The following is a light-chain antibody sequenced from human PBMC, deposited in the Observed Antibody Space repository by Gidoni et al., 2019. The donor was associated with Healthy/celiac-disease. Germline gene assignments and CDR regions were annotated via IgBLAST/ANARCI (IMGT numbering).Light chain of an antibody. CDR3: QQGYSTPFT. CDR1: QSISSY. V-gene: IGKV1-39*01. J-gene: IGKJ3*01. Sequence: DIQMTQSPSSLSASVGDRVSITCRASQSISSYLNWYQQEPGKAPKLLIYAASSLQSGVPSRFSGSGSGTDCTLTVSRLGPGDCATCFCQQGYSTPFTFGPGTKVDIK. CDR2: AAS.